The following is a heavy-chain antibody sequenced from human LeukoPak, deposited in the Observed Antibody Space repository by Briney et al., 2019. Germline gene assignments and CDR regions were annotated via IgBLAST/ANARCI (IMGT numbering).Heavy chain of an antibody. CDR3: ARHIPRGNNYFDC. CDR2: IKQDGSEK. J-gene: IGHJ4*02. Sequence: PGGSLRLSCAASGFTFSDYWVDWVRQAPGKGLERVANIKQDGSEKNYLESVKGRFTISRDNAKNSLYLQMNNLRAEDTAVYYCARHIPRGNNYFDCWGQGTLVTVSS. D-gene: IGHD1/OR15-1a*01. V-gene: IGHV3-7*01. CDR1: GFTFSDYW.